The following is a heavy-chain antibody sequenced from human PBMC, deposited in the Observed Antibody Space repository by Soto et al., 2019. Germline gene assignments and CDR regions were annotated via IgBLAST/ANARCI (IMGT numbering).Heavy chain of an antibody. V-gene: IGHV4-61*01. D-gene: IGHD4-17*01. CDR3: ARENGDYVYYYYGMEV. Sequence: SETLSLTCTVSGGSVSSGSYYWSWIRQPPGKGLEWIGYIYYSGSTNYNPSLKSRVTISVDTSKNQFSLKLSSVTAADTAVYYCARENGDYVYYYYGMEVWGQGTTVTVSS. CDR2: IYYSGST. J-gene: IGHJ6*02. CDR1: GGSVSSGSYY.